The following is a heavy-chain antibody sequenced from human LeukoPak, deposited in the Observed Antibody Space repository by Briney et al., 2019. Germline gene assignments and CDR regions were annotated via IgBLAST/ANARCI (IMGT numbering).Heavy chain of an antibody. Sequence: ASVKVSCKTSGYIFSSYGISWVRQAPGQGLEWMGWISANNGDTKYAQEFQGRVTITADESTSTAYMELSSLRSEDTAVYYCARPYCSGGSCYGGVLNWFDPWGQGTLVTVSS. J-gene: IGHJ5*02. CDR3: ARPYCSGGSCYGGVLNWFDP. CDR2: ISANNGDT. D-gene: IGHD2-15*01. CDR1: GYIFSSYG. V-gene: IGHV1-18*01.